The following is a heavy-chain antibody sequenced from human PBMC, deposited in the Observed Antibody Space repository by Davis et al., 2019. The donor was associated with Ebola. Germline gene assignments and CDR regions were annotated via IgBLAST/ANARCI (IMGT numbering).Heavy chain of an antibody. V-gene: IGHV4-59*08. CDR3: ARLYFWTMDV. Sequence: SETLSLTCTVSGGSISSYYWSWIRQPPGKGLEWIGYIYYSGSTNYNPSLKSRVTISVDTSKNQFSLKLSSVSAADTAVYYCARLYFWTMDVWGQGTTVTVSS. CDR2: IYYSGST. J-gene: IGHJ6*02. CDR1: GGSISSYY. D-gene: IGHD3/OR15-3a*01.